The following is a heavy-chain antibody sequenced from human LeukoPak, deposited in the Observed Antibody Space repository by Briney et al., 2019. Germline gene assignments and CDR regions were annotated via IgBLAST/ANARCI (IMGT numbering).Heavy chain of an antibody. CDR1: GFTFSSYA. D-gene: IGHD6-13*01. CDR2: ISYDGSNK. Sequence: HPGGSLRLSCAASGFTFSSYAMHWVRQAPGKGLAWVAVISYDGSNKYYADSVKGRFTISRDNSKNTLYLQMNSLRAEDTAVYYCARAPREQQLNWFDPWGQGTLVTVSS. J-gene: IGHJ5*02. V-gene: IGHV3-30*04. CDR3: ARAPREQQLNWFDP.